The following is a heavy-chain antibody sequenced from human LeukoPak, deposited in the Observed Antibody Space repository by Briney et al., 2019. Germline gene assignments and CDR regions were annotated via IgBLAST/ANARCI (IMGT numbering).Heavy chain of an antibody. CDR3: ARVQGSSGPGIFEY. V-gene: IGHV3-7*01. CDR1: GFTFSNYW. J-gene: IGHJ4*02. CDR2: IKQDGSEK. D-gene: IGHD6-19*01. Sequence: GGSLRLSCAASGFTFSNYWMSWVRQAPGKGLEGVANIKQDGSEKFYVDSVKGRFTISRDNAKKSLYLQMNGLRVEDTAVYYCARVQGSSGPGIFEYWGQGTLVTVSS.